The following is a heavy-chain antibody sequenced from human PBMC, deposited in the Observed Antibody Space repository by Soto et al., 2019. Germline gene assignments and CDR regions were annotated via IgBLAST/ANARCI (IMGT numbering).Heavy chain of an antibody. CDR1: GYTLTELS. V-gene: IGHV1-24*01. CDR2: FDPEDGET. D-gene: IGHD3-16*01. CDR3: ATWGSYLMTEYYSYGMDV. Sequence: QVQLVQSGAEVKKPGASVKVSCKVSGYTLTELSMHWVRQAPGKGLEWMGGFDPEDGETIYAQKFQGRVTMTEDTSTDTADVELSSLRSEDTAVYYCATWGSYLMTEYYSYGMDVWGQGTTVTVSS. J-gene: IGHJ6*02.